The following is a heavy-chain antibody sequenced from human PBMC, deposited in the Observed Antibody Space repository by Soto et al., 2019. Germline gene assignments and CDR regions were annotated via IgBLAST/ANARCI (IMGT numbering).Heavy chain of an antibody. CDR1: GFTFSSYA. J-gene: IGHJ6*02. V-gene: IGHV3-30-3*01. CDR3: ASRDSSSWYNDYYGMDV. Sequence: SLRLSCAASGFTFSSYAMHWVRQAPGKGLEWVAVISYDGSNKYYADSVKGRFTISRDNSKNTLYLQMNSLRAEDTAVYYCASRDSSSWYNDYYGMDVWGQGTTVTVSS. D-gene: IGHD6-13*01. CDR2: ISYDGSNK.